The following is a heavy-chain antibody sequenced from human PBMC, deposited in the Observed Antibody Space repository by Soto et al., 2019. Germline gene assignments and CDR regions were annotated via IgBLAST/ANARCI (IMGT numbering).Heavy chain of an antibody. D-gene: IGHD2-8*01. J-gene: IGHJ4*02. CDR1: GFTFSNSA. V-gene: IGHV3-23*01. Sequence: EVQLLESGGDLVQPGGSLRLSCAASGFTFSNSAMTWVRQAPGKGLEWVSSMTISGDSTYYADSVKGRFTISRDNSANTLYLQMNSLRPEDTAVYYCAKEIRPNGFWGQGTLVTVSS. CDR2: MTISGDST. CDR3: AKEIRPNGF.